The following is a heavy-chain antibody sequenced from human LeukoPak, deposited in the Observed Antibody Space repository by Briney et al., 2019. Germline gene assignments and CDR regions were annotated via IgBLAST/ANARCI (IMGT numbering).Heavy chain of an antibody. V-gene: IGHV1-46*01. CDR3: ASAFADYYDSSGYYFDY. CDR1: GYTFTSYY. J-gene: IGHJ4*02. CDR2: INPSGGST. D-gene: IGHD3-22*01. Sequence: GASVKVSCKASGYTFTSYYMHWVRQAPGQGLEWMGIINPSGGSTSYAQKFQGRVTMTRDTSTSTVYMELSSLRSEDTAVYYCASAFADYYDSSGYYFDYWGQGTLVTVSS.